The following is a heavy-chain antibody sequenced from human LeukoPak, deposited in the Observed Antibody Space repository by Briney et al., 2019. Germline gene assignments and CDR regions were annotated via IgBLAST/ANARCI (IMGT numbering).Heavy chain of an antibody. J-gene: IGHJ4*02. CDR2: INHSGST. CDR1: GGSFSGYY. V-gene: IGHV4-34*01. Sequence: PSETPSLTCAVYGGSFSGYYWSWIRQPPGKGLEWIGEINHSGSTNYNPSLKSRVTISVDTSKNQFSLKLSSVTAADTAVYYCARGSPVGWYLDYWGQGTLVTVSS. CDR3: ARGSPVGWYLDY. D-gene: IGHD6-19*01.